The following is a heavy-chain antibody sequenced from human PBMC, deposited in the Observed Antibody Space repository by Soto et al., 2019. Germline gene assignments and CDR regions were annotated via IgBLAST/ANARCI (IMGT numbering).Heavy chain of an antibody. CDR3: ASGIQLWLRRINNGYSG. V-gene: IGHV1-69*05. J-gene: IGHJ4*02. Sequence: QVQLVQSGAEVKKPESSVKVSCKAPGGTFSTYAISWVRQAPGRGLEWMGGIIPMFGTANYAQRFQDRVTXTXYESTNTVYMELSSLRSEDTAVYFCASGIQLWLRRINNGYSGWGQGTLVTVSS. D-gene: IGHD5-18*01. CDR2: IIPMFGTA. CDR1: GGTFSTYA.